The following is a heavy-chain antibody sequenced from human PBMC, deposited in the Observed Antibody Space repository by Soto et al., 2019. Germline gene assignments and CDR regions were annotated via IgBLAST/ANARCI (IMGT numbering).Heavy chain of an antibody. CDR1: GFTFSSYA. CDR3: VKEGISGGTDIAAAGTDYYYYGMDV. V-gene: IGHV3-64D*08. Sequence: GGSLRLSCSASGFTFSSYAMHWVRQAPGKGLEYVSAISSNGGSTYYADSVKGRFTISRDNSKNTLYLQMSSLRAEDTAVYYCVKEGISGGTDIAAAGTDYYYYGMDVWGQGTTVTVSS. J-gene: IGHJ6*02. CDR2: ISSNGGST. D-gene: IGHD6-13*01.